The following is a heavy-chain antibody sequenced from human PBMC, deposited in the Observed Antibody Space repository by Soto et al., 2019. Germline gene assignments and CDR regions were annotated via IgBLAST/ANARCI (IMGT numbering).Heavy chain of an antibody. CDR2: IYSSGNA. CDR1: GVSIRSGDYF. V-gene: IGHV4-30-4*01. CDR3: ARLKYTQIVSDPAARGNHWFDP. J-gene: IGHJ5*02. D-gene: IGHD2-2*01. Sequence: TLSLTCTVSGVSIRSGDYFWGWIRQPPGKGLDGIGYIYSSGNAYFNPSTASRVTMSVDTSKSQFSLRLSSVTASDPAIYYCARLKYTQIVSDPAARGNHWFDPWGQGILVTVSS.